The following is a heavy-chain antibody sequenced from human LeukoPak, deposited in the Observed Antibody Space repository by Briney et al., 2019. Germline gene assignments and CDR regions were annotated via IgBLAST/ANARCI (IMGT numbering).Heavy chain of an antibody. CDR1: EFTVSSNY. CDR3: ARVRSGGYYVDY. J-gene: IGHJ4*02. V-gene: IGHV3-66*01. Sequence: PGGSLRLSCAASEFTVSSNYMSWVRQAPGKGLEWVSVIYSGGSTYYADSVKGRFTISRDNSKDTLYLQMNSLRAEDTAVYYCARVRSGGYYVDYWGQGTLVTVSS. CDR2: IYSGGST. D-gene: IGHD1-26*01.